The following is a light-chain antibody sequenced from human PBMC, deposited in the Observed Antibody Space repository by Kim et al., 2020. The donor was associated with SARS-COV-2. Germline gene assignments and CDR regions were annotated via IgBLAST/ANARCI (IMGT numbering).Light chain of an antibody. V-gene: IGLV2-14*03. J-gene: IGLJ3*02. CDR3: ASHSSANTWV. CDR2: DVT. Sequence: QSALSQPASVSGSPGQSVTITCTGTSSDIGGYNYVSWYVQLPGKAPKVMIYDVTNRPSGVSDRFSGSKSGNTASLTISGLQAEDEADYYCASHSSANTWVLGGGTQLTVL. CDR1: SSDIGGYNY.